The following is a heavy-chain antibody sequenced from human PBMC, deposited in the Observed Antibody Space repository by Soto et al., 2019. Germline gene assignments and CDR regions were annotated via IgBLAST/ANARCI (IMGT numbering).Heavy chain of an antibody. CDR1: GLTFNDYA. D-gene: IGHD2-15*01. J-gene: IGHJ2*01. V-gene: IGHV3-23*01. Sequence: EVQLLESGGGLVHLGGSLRLSCAASGLTFNDYAMSWGRQAPGKGLEWVSANSGSGATTYYADSVKGRFTISRDNSRDTLYLEMNSLRAEDTAIYNCAMVDFDTWYFDLWGRGTLVTVSS. CDR3: AMVDFDTWYFDL. CDR2: NSGSGATT.